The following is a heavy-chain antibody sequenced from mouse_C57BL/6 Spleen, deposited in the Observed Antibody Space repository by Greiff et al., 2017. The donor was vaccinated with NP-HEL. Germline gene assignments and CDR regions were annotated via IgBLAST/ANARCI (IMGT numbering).Heavy chain of an antibody. CDR1: GYTFTSYW. CDR3: ARDYGSSEKTYYFDY. V-gene: IGHV1-64*01. CDR2: IHPNSGST. Sequence: QVQLQQPGAELVKPGASVKLSCKASGYTFTSYWMHWVKQRPGQGLEWIGMIHPNSGSTNYNEKFKSKATLTVDKSASTAYMQLSSLTSEDSAVYFCARDYGSSEKTYYFDYWGQGTTLTVSS. D-gene: IGHD1-1*01. J-gene: IGHJ2*01.